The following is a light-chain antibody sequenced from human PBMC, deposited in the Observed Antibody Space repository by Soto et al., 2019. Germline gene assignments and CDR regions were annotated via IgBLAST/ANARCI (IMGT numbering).Light chain of an antibody. V-gene: IGKV1-5*01. J-gene: IGKJ4*01. CDR2: DAS. Sequence: DIQMTQSPSTLSASVGDTVTITCRASQTISGWLAWYQQKPGKAPKLLIYDASSLETGVPSRFSGSVSGTEFTLTINSLQPDDFATYYCQQYGSYLLTFGGGTNVENK. CDR3: QQYGSYLLT. CDR1: QTISGW.